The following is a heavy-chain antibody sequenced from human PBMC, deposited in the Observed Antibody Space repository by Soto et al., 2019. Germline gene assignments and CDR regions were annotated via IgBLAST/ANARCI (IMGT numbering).Heavy chain of an antibody. CDR3: ARDTKYQPFYYYYYGMDV. Sequence: PXETLSLTCPVSGFSISSGGYYWSWIRQHPGKGLEWIGYIYYSGSTYYNPSLKSRVTISADTSKNQFSLKLSSVTAADTAVYYCARDTKYQPFYYYYYGMDVWGQGTTVTVSS. D-gene: IGHD2-2*01. V-gene: IGHV4-31*03. CDR1: GFSISSGGYY. J-gene: IGHJ6*02. CDR2: IYYSGST.